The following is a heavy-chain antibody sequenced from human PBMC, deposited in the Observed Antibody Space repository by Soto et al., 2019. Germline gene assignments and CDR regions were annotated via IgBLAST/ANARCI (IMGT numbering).Heavy chain of an antibody. CDR3: ARDPGTGPGRGSPDP. V-gene: IGHV4-61*01. CDR1: GGSVSSDSYY. CDR2: IYNSGDT. Sequence: SETLSLTCTVSGGSVSSDSYYWTWIRQPPGKGLEWIGLIYNSGDTNYNPSLKSRVTMSLDTSKNQFSLKLNSVTAADTAVYYCARDPGTGPGRGSPDPWGKGTLVTVYS. D-gene: IGHD1-1*01. J-gene: IGHJ5*02.